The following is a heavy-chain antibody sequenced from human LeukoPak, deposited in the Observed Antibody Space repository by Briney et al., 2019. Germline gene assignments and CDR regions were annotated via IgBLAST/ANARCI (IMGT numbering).Heavy chain of an antibody. V-gene: IGHV1-2*02. J-gene: IGHJ4*02. D-gene: IGHD6-19*01. CDR2: INPNSGGT. CDR3: ARDPLVEQWLAQFDY. CDR1: GYTFTVYY. Sequence: ASVKVLCNASGYTFTVYYMHWARQAPGQGLEWMGWINPNSGGTNYAQKFQGRVTMTRDTSISTAYMELSRLRSDDTAVYYCARDPLVEQWLAQFDYWGQGTLVTVSS.